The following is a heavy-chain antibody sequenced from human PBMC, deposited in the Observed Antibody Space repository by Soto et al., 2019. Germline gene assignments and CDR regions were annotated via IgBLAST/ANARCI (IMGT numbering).Heavy chain of an antibody. J-gene: IGHJ5*02. V-gene: IGHV4-39*01. Sequence: QVQVQESGPGLVKPSDTLSLTCTVSGDSVSSRSYFWGWIRQPPGKGLEWIGTIYYNGSTYYNPSLKSRVTLSVHTSKNQFSLKLTSVTASDTALYYCARQRVIPGTPTNWFDPWGQGTLVTVSS. CDR3: ARQRVIPGTPTNWFDP. CDR2: IYYNGST. CDR1: GDSVSSRSYF. D-gene: IGHD2-15*01.